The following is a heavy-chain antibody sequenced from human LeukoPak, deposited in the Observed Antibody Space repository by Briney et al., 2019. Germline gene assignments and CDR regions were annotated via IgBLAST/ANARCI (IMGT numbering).Heavy chain of an antibody. CDR3: AREKGYDFWSGYYRDY. J-gene: IGHJ4*02. V-gene: IGHV3-21*01. Sequence: GSLRLSCAASGIIFSTYAMNWVRQAPGKGLEWVSSISSSSSYIYYADSVKGRFTISRDNAKNSLYLQMNSLRAEDTAVYYCAREKGYDFWSGYYRDYWGQGTLVTVSS. CDR2: ISSSSSYI. CDR1: GIIFSTYA. D-gene: IGHD3-3*01.